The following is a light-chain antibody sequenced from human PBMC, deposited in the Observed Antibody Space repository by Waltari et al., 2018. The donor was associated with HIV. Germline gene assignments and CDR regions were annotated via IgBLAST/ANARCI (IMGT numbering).Light chain of an antibody. V-gene: IGLV1-51*01. Sequence: QSGLTQPPSVSAAPGQKVTISCSGSRSNIGESYVSWYQQLPGTAPKLLIYDNANRPSGSADRFSGSKAGTSGALGITGLQPGDEAVYYCGTWDTSLSSGEVFGGGTKLTVL. J-gene: IGLJ2*01. CDR1: RSNIGESY. CDR2: DNA. CDR3: GTWDTSLSSGEV.